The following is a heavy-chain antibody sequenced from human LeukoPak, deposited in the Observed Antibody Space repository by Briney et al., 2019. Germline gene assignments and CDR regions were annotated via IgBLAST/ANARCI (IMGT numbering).Heavy chain of an antibody. CDR2: ISGSGGST. D-gene: IGHD3-22*01. J-gene: IGHJ4*02. V-gene: IGHV3-23*01. CDR1: GSTFSSYA. Sequence: GGSLRLSCAASGSTFSSYAMSWVRQAPGKGLEWVSAISGSGGSTYYADSVKGRFTISRDNSKNTLYLQMNSLRAVDTAVYYCASEAYYYDSFLSDWGQGTLVTVSS. CDR3: ASEAYYYDSFLSD.